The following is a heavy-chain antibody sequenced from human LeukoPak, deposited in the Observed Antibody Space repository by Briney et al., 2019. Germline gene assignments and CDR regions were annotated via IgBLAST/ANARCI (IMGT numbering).Heavy chain of an antibody. CDR3: AREGGYGRLGEY. CDR1: GDSVSSNSAA. J-gene: IGHJ4*02. V-gene: IGHV6-1*01. D-gene: IGHD5-12*01. Sequence: SQTLSLTCGISGDSVSSNSAAWNWLRPSPSRGLEWLGRTYYRSKWYNDYEASVKDRISINPDTSKNQFSLQLNSVTPEDTAVYYCAREGGYGRLGEYWGQGTLVTVSS. CDR2: TYYRSKWYN.